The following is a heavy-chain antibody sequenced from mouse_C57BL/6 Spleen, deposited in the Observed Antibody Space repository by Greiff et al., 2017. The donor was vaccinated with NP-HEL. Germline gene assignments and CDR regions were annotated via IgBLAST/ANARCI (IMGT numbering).Heavy chain of an antibody. Sequence: EVKLVESGGGLVKPGGSLKLSCAASGFTFSSYAMSWVRQTPEKRLEWVATISDGGSYTYYPDNVKGRFTISRDNAKNNLYLQMSHLKSEDTAMYYCARSYYDYPWFAYWGQGTLVTVSA. CDR1: GFTFSSYA. CDR2: ISDGGSYT. V-gene: IGHV5-4*03. J-gene: IGHJ3*01. D-gene: IGHD2-4*01. CDR3: ARSYYDYPWFAY.